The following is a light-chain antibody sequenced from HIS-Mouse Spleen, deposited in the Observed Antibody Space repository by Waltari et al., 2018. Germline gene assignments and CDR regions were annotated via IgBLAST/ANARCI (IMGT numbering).Light chain of an antibody. CDR3: CSYAGSSTWV. J-gene: IGLJ3*02. CDR1: SSDVGSYNL. CDR2: EGS. Sequence: QSALTQPASVSGSPAQSIPISCTGTSSDVGSYNLVSWYQQHPGKAPKLMIYEGSKRPSGVSNRFSGSKSGNTASLTISGLQAEDEADYYCCSYAGSSTWVFGGGTKLTVL. V-gene: IGLV2-23*01.